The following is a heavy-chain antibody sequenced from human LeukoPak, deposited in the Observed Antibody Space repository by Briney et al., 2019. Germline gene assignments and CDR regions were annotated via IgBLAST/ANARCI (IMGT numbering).Heavy chain of an antibody. Sequence: SETLSLTCTVSSGSISTSNYYWGWVRQPPGTALEWIRNIFYSGSTYYSPSLKSRVTISLDTSRNQFSLKLNSVTAADTAVYYCAREISGYGLGWAFDIWGQGTMVTVSS. J-gene: IGHJ3*02. CDR2: IFYSGST. D-gene: IGHD3-22*01. CDR3: AREISGYGLGWAFDI. CDR1: SGSISTSNYY. V-gene: IGHV4-39*07.